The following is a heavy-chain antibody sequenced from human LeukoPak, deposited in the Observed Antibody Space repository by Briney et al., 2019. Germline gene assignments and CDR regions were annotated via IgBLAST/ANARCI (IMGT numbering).Heavy chain of an antibody. V-gene: IGHV4-34*01. CDR1: GGSFSGYY. CDR3: ASSYYYDSSGYLPFDY. Sequence: SETLSLTCAVYGGSFSGYYWSWIRQPPGKGLEWIGEINHSGSTNYNPSLKSRVTISVDTSKNQFSLKLSSVTAADTAVYYCASSYYYDSSGYLPFDYWGQGTLVTVSS. CDR2: INHSGST. J-gene: IGHJ4*02. D-gene: IGHD3-22*01.